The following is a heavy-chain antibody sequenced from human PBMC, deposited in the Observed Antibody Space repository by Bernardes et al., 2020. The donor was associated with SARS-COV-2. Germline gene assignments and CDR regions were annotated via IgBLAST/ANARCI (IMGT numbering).Heavy chain of an antibody. Sequence: ASVKVSCKASGYTFTSYGISWVRQAPGQGLEWMGWISAYNGNTNYAQKLQGRVTMTTDTSTSTAYMELRSLRSDDTAVYYCARGYGSGSPRHYYYYGMDVWSQGTTVTVSS. CDR2: ISAYNGNT. V-gene: IGHV1-18*04. CDR1: GYTFTSYG. J-gene: IGHJ6*02. CDR3: ARGYGSGSPRHYYYYGMDV. D-gene: IGHD3-10*01.